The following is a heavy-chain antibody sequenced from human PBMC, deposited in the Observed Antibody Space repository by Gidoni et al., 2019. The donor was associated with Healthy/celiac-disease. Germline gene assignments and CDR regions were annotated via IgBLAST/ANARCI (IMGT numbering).Heavy chain of an antibody. V-gene: IGHV3-23*01. CDR1: GFTFSRYA. Sequence: EVQLLESGGGLVQPGGSLRLSCAASGFTFSRYAMSWVRQAPGKGLEVVSAISGSGCSTYYADSVKGRFTISRDNSKNTLYLQMNSLRAEDTAVYYCAKVADRLVVTSGGYFDLWGRGTLVTVSS. CDR3: AKVADRLVVTSGGYFDL. CDR2: ISGSGCST. J-gene: IGHJ2*01. D-gene: IGHD2-21*02.